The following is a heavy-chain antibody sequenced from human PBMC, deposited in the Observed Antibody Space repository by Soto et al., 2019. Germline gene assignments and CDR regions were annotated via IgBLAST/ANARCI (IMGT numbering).Heavy chain of an antibody. D-gene: IGHD3-22*01. Sequence: QITLKESSPTLVKPTQTLTLTCTFSGFSLSTSGVGVGWIRQPPGKALEWLTLIYWNDDKRYSPSLKSRLTITKDTSKNQVVLTMTNVDPVDTATYYCAHKPSLLRASYYFDYWGQGTLVTVFS. J-gene: IGHJ4*02. V-gene: IGHV2-5*01. CDR1: GFSLSTSGVG. CDR2: IYWNDDK. CDR3: AHKPSLLRASYYFDY.